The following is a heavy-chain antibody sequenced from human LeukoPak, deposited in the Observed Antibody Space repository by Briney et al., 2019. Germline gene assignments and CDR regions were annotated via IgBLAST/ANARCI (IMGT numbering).Heavy chain of an antibody. CDR1: GGSISSRNW. V-gene: IGHV4-4*02. J-gene: IGHJ4*02. D-gene: IGHD5-12*01. CDR3: ARDRGDGYDYFWDY. Sequence: PSGTLSLTCAVSGGSISSRNWWCWVRQPPGKGLEGIGEIYHSGSTNYNPSLKTRVTISVDKAKNQFSLKLSSVTAADTAVYYCARDRGDGYDYFWDYWGQGTLVTVSS. CDR2: IYHSGST.